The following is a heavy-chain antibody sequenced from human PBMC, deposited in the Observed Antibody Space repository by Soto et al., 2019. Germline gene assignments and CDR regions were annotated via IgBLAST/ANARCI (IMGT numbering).Heavy chain of an antibody. J-gene: IGHJ4*02. Sequence: SETLSLSCAVSGYYISGGYYWGWIRQPPGKGLEWIGSIYHSGSTYYNPSLKSRVTISVDTSKNQFSLKLSSVNAADTAVYYRARDHLDYGGNLYYFDYWGQGTRATVSS. D-gene: IGHD4-17*01. CDR2: IYHSGST. CDR1: GYYISGGYY. CDR3: ARDHLDYGGNLYYFDY. V-gene: IGHV4-38-2*02.